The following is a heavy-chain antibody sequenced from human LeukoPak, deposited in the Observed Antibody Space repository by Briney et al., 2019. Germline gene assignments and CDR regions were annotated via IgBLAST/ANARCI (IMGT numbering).Heavy chain of an antibody. CDR3: ALNQQSPYWYFDL. V-gene: IGHV3-30-3*01. J-gene: IGHJ2*01. Sequence: PGGSLRLSCAASGFTFSSYAMHWVRQAPGKGLEWVAVISYDGSNKYYADSVKGRFTISRDNAKNSLYLQMNSLRPEDTAVYYCALNQQSPYWYFDLWGRGTLVTVSS. CDR2: ISYDGSNK. CDR1: GFTFSSYA. D-gene: IGHD6-13*01.